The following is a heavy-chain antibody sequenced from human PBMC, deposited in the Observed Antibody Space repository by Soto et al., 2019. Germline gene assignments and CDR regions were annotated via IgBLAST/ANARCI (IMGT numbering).Heavy chain of an antibody. Sequence: PGGSLRLSCAASGFTFSDYAMHLVRQAPGKGLEWVAVVSHDGRNTHYADSVKGRFTISGDSSKNTVSLEMTSLRAEDTAVYYCAKGGRQWLVTSDFNYWGQGA. J-gene: IGHJ4*02. CDR1: GFTFSDYA. CDR2: VSHDGRNT. CDR3: AKGGRQWLVTSDFNY. V-gene: IGHV3-30*18. D-gene: IGHD6-19*01.